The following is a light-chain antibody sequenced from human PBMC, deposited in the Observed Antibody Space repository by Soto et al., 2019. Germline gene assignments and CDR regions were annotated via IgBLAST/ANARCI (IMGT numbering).Light chain of an antibody. J-gene: IGKJ5*01. CDR2: DAS. CDR3: QQRSDWPPIT. Sequence: TVLTQSPATLSLSPGERATLSCRASQSVGDYLAWYQQKPGQAPRLLIYDASNRAAGVPYRFRGSGSGTDFTLTISSVEPEDFGVYYCQQRSDWPPITFGQGTDWRLN. V-gene: IGKV3-11*01. CDR1: QSVGDY.